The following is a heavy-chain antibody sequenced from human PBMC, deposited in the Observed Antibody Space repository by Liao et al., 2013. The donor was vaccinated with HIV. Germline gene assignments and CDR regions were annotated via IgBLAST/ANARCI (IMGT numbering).Heavy chain of an antibody. CDR3: ARAVLGEDGYGFIDY. CDR2: INHSGST. CDR1: GGSFSGYY. D-gene: IGHD5-24*01. Sequence: QVQLQESGPGLVKPSETLSLTCAVYGGSFSGYYWSWIRQPPGKGLEWIGEINHSGSTNYNPSLKSRVTISVDTSKNQFSLKLSSVTAADTAVYYCARAVLGEDGYGFIDYWGQGTLVTVSS. V-gene: IGHV4-34*01. J-gene: IGHJ4*02.